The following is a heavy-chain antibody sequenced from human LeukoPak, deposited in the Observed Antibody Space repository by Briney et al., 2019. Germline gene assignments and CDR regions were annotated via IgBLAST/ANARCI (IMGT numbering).Heavy chain of an antibody. V-gene: IGHV3-53*01. Sequence: PGGSLRLSCAASGFTVSSNYMSWVCQAPGKGLEWVSVIYSGGSTYYADSVKGRFTISRDNSKNTLYLQMNSLRAEDTAVYYCARDPYYDSSGYLDWGQGTPVTVSS. J-gene: IGHJ4*02. CDR3: ARDPYYDSSGYLD. D-gene: IGHD3-22*01. CDR2: IYSGGST. CDR1: GFTVSSNY.